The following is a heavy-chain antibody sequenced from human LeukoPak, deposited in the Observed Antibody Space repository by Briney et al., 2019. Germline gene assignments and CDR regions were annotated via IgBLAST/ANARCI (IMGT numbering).Heavy chain of an antibody. Sequence: SETLSLTCTVSGGSISSYYWSWIRQPPGKGLEWIGYIYYSGSTNYNPSLKSRVTISVDTSKNQFSLKLSSVTAADTAVYHCARAGKTVNRRGPSYHTAPFDYWGQGTLVTVSS. V-gene: IGHV4-59*01. CDR3: ARAGKTVNRRGPSYHTAPFDY. CDR1: GGSISSYY. J-gene: IGHJ4*02. D-gene: IGHD5-18*01. CDR2: IYYSGST.